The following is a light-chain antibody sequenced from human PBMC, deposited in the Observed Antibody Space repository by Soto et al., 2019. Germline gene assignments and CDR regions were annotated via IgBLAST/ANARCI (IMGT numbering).Light chain of an antibody. CDR2: KAS. V-gene: IGKV1-5*03. CDR1: QSISTW. Sequence: DILMTQSPSTLSASVGDRVTITCRASQSISTWLAWYQQKPGKAPKLLIYKASSLETGVPSRFSGSGSGTQFSLTINSLQPDDFATYFFQQYNTYLFTFGPGTKVDIK. J-gene: IGKJ3*01. CDR3: QQYNTYLFT.